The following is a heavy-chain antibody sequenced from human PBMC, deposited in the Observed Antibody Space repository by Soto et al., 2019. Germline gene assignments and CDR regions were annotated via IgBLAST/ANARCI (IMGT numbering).Heavy chain of an antibody. CDR1: GFTFNTYG. CDR2: ISYDGSNE. D-gene: IGHD3-9*01. V-gene: IGHV3-30*03. CDR3: VRGAETFDYDIMTVVMGAFDI. Sequence: VGSLRLSCAASGFTFNTYGMHWVRQAPGKGLEWVAFISYDGSNEYYADSVKGRFTISRDNAKNSLFLETDSLRDEDTAVYYCVRGAETFDYDIMTVVMGAFDIWGQGTMVTVSS. J-gene: IGHJ3*02.